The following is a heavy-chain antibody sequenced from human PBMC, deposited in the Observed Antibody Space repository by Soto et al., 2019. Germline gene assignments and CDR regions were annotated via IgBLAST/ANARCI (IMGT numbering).Heavy chain of an antibody. Sequence: GGSLRLSCAASGFTFRTYAMNWVRQVPGKGLEWVSGIIGSGGSTYYADSVKGRFTISRDNSKNTLFLQMNRLRAEDTAIYFCAKGMQQLVYHTGXDVWGQGTTVTVSS. CDR2: IIGSGGST. V-gene: IGHV3-23*01. CDR1: GFTFRTYA. J-gene: IGHJ6*02. D-gene: IGHD6-13*01. CDR3: AKGMQQLVYHTGXDV.